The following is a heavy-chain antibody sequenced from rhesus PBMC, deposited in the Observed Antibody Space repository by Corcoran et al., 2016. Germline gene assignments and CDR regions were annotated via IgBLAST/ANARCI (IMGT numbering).Heavy chain of an antibody. CDR3: ASGSSFVY. V-gene: IGHV5-2*01. CDR2: IDPRDSDT. J-gene: IGHJ4*01. CDR1: GYSFTRYG. Sequence: EVKLVQSGAEVKRPGESLKISCQTSGYSFTRYGHSWVRQMPGKGQEWMGAIDPRDSDTKYSPSFQGQVTISADKSISTAYLQWSSLKASDSATYYCASGSSFVYWGQGVLVTVSS. D-gene: IGHD6-43*01.